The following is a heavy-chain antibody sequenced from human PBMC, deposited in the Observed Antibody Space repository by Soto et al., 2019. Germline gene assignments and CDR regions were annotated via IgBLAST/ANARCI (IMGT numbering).Heavy chain of an antibody. CDR1: GGIFSRHA. CDR2: IVPKLGTV. D-gene: IGHD3-22*01. J-gene: IGHJ5*02. V-gene: IGHV1-69*01. Sequence: QVQLVQSGAEVKKAGSSVKVSCKISGGIFSRHAIDWVRQAPGQGLEWMGGIVPKLGTVIYAQNFQARVTNSADEFRNTSYVDLSSLTFEDTAVDYCARPRTYDYESDGYCGHQFDDWGQGTLVTVSS. CDR3: ARPRTYDYESDGYCGHQFDD.